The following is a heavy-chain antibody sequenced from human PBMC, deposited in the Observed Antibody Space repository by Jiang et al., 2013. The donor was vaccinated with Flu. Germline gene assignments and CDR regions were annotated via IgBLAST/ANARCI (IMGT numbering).Heavy chain of an antibody. CDR2: IYYSGST. D-gene: IGHD6-13*01. CDR1: GGSIGSYY. J-gene: IGHJ4*02. CDR3: ARVVAAGMVDH. V-gene: IGHV4-59*01. Sequence: GPGLVKPSETLSLTCTVSGGSIGSYYWSWIRQPPGKGLEWIGYIYYSGSTNYNPSLKSRVTISVDTSKNQFSLKLSSVTAADTAVYYCARVVAAGMVDHWGQGTLVTV.